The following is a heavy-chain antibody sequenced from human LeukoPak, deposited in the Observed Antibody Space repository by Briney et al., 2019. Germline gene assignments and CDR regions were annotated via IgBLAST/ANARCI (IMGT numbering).Heavy chain of an antibody. V-gene: IGHV3-23*01. CDR1: GLTFSDYA. J-gene: IGHJ6*03. CDR2: ISAGGGST. D-gene: IGHD2-2*01. CDR3: ARVALGIVVVPAAINSRNYYYYYMDV. Sequence: HSGGSLRLSCAVSGLTFSDYAMSWVRQAPGKGLEWVSAISAGGGSTYYADSVKGRFTISRDNSKNTLYLQMNSLRAEDTAVYYCARVALGIVVVPAAINSRNYYYYYMDVWGKGTTVTISS.